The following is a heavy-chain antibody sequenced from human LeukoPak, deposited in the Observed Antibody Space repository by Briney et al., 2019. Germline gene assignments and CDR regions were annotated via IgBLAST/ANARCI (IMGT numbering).Heavy chain of an antibody. V-gene: IGHV1-18*01. J-gene: IGHJ6*04. Sequence: GASVKVSCKASGYTFTNYGISWVRQAPGQGLEWMGWISTYNGYTNYEQNFQGRVTMTTDTSTSTAYMELRSLRSDDTAVYYCARFPYGSGIVDVCGKGTTVTVSS. CDR1: GYTFTNYG. CDR3: ARFPYGSGIVDV. D-gene: IGHD3-10*01. CDR2: ISTYNGYT.